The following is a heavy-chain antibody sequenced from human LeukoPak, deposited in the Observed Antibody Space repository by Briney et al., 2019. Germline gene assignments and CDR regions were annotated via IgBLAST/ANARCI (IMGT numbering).Heavy chain of an antibody. D-gene: IGHD6-13*01. CDR1: GYTFTSYA. CDR3: ARNSNLYYYDMDV. J-gene: IGHJ6*02. CDR2: INTNTGNP. V-gene: IGHV7-4-1*02. Sequence: ASVKVPCKASGYTFTSYAMNWVRQAPGQGLEWMGWINTNTGNPTYAQGFTGRFVFSLDTSVSTAYLQISSLEAEDTAVYYCARNSNLYYYDMDVWGQGTTVTVSS.